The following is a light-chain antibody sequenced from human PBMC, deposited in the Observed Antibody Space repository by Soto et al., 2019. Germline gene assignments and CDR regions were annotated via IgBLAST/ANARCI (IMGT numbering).Light chain of an antibody. V-gene: IGLV2-14*01. Sequence: HSALTQPASVSGSPGQSITISCTGTSSDVGRYDYVSWYQQHPGKAHQLMIYAVSSRPSGVSKRFSSSTSGNTASLFISGLQAEYEADYYCSSYTSDSSYVFGSGTKVTVL. J-gene: IGLJ1*01. CDR1: SSDVGRYDY. CDR3: SSYTSDSSYV. CDR2: AVS.